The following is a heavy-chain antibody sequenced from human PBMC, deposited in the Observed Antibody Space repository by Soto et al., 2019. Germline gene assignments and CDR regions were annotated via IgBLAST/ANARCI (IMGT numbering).Heavy chain of an antibody. Sequence: FTSYGISWVRQAPGQGLEWMGWISAYNGNTNYAQKLQGRVTMTTDTSTSTAYMELRSLRSDDTAVYYCASVRFLEWLLNYWGQGTLVTVSS. CDR1: FTSYG. CDR2: ISAYNGNT. D-gene: IGHD3-3*01. V-gene: IGHV1-18*04. J-gene: IGHJ4*02. CDR3: ASVRFLEWLLNY.